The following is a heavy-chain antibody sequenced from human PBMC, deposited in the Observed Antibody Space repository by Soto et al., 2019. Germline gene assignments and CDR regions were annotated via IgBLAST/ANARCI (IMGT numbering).Heavy chain of an antibody. CDR3: ARDGRGYYDSSGSYGMDV. D-gene: IGHD3-22*01. J-gene: IGHJ6*02. CDR2: ISYDGSNK. V-gene: IGHV3-30*03. CDR1: GFTFSSYG. Sequence: PGGSLRLSCAASGFTFSSYGMHWVRQAPGKGLEWVAVISYDGSNKYYADSVKGRFTISRDNSKNTLYLQMNSLRAEDTAVYYCARDGRGYYDSSGSYGMDVWGQGTTVTVSS.